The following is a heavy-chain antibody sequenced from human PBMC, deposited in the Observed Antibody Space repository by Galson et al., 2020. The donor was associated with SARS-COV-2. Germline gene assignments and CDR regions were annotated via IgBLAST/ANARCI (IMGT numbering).Heavy chain of an antibody. CDR3: ARDRPPKYQLPTGIDS. V-gene: IGHV3-21*01. CDR1: GFPFSPYT. CDR2: ISSSSNYI. J-gene: IGHJ4*02. Sequence: GGSLRLSCAASGFPFSPYTMHWVRQAPGKGLEWVSSISSSSNYIYYVDSVKGRFTISRDNAKDSLYLQMNSLRAEDTAVYYCARDRPPKYQLPTGIDSWGQGTLVTVSS. D-gene: IGHD2-2*01.